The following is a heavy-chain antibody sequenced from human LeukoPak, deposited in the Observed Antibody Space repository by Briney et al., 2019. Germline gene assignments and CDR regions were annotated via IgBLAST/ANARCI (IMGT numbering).Heavy chain of an antibody. CDR2: IYSGGST. CDR3: ARSSGEQPPFDP. J-gene: IGHJ5*02. CDR1: GFTVSSNY. Sequence: GGSLRLTCAASGFTVSSNYMSWVRQAPGKGLEWVSVIYSGGSTYYADSVKGRFTISRDNSKNTLYLQMNSLRAEDTAVYYCARSSGEQPPFDPWGQGTLVTVSS. D-gene: IGHD1-26*01. V-gene: IGHV3-66*01.